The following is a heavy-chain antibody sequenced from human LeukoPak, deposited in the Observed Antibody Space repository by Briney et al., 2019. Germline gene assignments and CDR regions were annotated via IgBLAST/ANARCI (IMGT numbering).Heavy chain of an antibody. V-gene: IGHV3-33*01. Sequence: WGSLRLSCAVSGFAYSSYGMDWVRQAPGKGLEWVAFICYDGSNKYYADPVKGRFTISRDHSKNTVYLQMSSLRVEDTAVYYCARELCPAVKFYFDSWGQGTQVSVSS. CDR1: GFAYSSYG. CDR2: ICYDGSNK. D-gene: IGHD6-19*01. J-gene: IGHJ4*02. CDR3: ARELCPAVKFYFDS.